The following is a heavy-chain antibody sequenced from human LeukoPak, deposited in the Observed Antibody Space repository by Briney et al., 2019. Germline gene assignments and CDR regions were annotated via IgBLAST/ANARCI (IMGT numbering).Heavy chain of an antibody. Sequence: GGSLRLSCAASGFTFSSYSMNWVRQAPGKGLEWVSYISSSSSTIYYADSVKGRFTISRDNTKNSLYLQMNSLRAEDTAVYYCARVRHVLLWFGEKRDAFDIWGQGTMVTVSS. D-gene: IGHD3-10*01. J-gene: IGHJ3*02. V-gene: IGHV3-48*04. CDR2: ISSSSSTI. CDR1: GFTFSSYS. CDR3: ARVRHVLLWFGEKRDAFDI.